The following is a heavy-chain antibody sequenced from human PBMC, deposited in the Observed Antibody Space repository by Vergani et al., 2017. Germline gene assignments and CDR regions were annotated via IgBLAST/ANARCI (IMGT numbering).Heavy chain of an antibody. V-gene: IGHV3-23*01. Sequence: EVQLLESGGGLVQPGGSLRLSCAASGFTFSSYAMSWVRQAPGKGLEWVSAISGSGGSTYYADSVKGRFTISRDNSKNTLYLQMNSLRAEDTAVYYCAKSPRIVVVPAAIRRWAWGVFDYWGQGTLVTVSS. CDR3: AKSPRIVVVPAAIRRWAWGVFDY. D-gene: IGHD2-2*01. J-gene: IGHJ4*02. CDR1: GFTFSSYA. CDR2: ISGSGGST.